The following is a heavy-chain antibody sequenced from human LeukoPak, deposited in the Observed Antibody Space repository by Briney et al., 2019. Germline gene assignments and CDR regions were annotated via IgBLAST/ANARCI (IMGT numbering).Heavy chain of an antibody. CDR1: GFTFSSCV. D-gene: IGHD1-14*01. V-gene: IGHV3-21*01. CDR3: ATETIGRHYDY. J-gene: IGHJ4*02. Sequence: GGSLRLSCAASGFTFSSCVFNWVRQAPGKGLEWVSSIGPTGTDRYYADSVRGRFTISRDNAKNSMYLQMDSLRDEDTAVYCATETIGRHYDYWGQGTLLTVSS. CDR2: IGPTGTDR.